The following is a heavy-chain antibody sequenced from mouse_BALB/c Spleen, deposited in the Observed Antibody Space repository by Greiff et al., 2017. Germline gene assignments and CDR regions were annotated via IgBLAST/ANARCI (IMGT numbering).Heavy chain of an antibody. V-gene: IGHV5-4*02. J-gene: IGHJ4*01. Sequence: EVQVVESGGGLVKPGGSLKLSCAASGFTFSDYYMYWVRQTPEKRLEWVATISDGGSYTYYPDSVKGRFTISRDNAKNNLYLQMSSLKSEDTAMYYCARPFDYWGQGTSVTVSS. CDR2: ISDGGSYT. CDR3: ARPFDY. CDR1: GFTFSDYY.